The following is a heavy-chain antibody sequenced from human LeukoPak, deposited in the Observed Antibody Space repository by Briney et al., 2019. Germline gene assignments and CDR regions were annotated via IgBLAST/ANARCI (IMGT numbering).Heavy chain of an antibody. V-gene: IGHV4-38-2*01. J-gene: IGHJ2*01. CDR2: IYHSGST. CDR1: GYSISSGYY. Sequence: SETLSLTCAVSGYSISSGYYWGWIRQPPGKGLEWIGSIYHSGSTYYNPSLKSRVTISVDTSKNQFSLKLSSVTAADTAVYYCARGTVALWGRGTLVTVSS. D-gene: IGHD4-11*01. CDR3: ARGTVAL.